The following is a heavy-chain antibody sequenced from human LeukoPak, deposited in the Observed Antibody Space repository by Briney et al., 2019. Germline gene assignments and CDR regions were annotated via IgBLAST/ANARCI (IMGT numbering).Heavy chain of an antibody. V-gene: IGHV4-4*07. CDR3: AREIYDFWSGYLYYYYGMDV. Sequence: SDTLSLTCSLSGRYISRYYWRWIRQPAGGALVWVGRIYTCERPNYNPSLKSRVTMSVDTSKNQFSPKLSSVTAADTAVYYCAREIYDFWSGYLYYYYGMDVWGQGTTVTVSS. CDR2: IYTCERP. CDR1: GRYISRYY. D-gene: IGHD3-3*01. J-gene: IGHJ6*02.